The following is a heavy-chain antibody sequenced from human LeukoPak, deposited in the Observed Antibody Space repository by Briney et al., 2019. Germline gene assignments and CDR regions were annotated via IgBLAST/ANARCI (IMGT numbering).Heavy chain of an antibody. J-gene: IGHJ4*02. V-gene: IGHV3-21*01. Sequence: GGSLRLSCAGSGFDFSHYHMIWVRQAPGKGLQWVSSISKTSSFIYYADSVKDRFTISRDNAKNSLFLQMNSLRDEDTAVYYCARDRFDFWSGPGYWGQGILVTVSS. D-gene: IGHD3-3*01. CDR2: ISKTSSFI. CDR1: GFDFSHYH. CDR3: ARDRFDFWSGPGY.